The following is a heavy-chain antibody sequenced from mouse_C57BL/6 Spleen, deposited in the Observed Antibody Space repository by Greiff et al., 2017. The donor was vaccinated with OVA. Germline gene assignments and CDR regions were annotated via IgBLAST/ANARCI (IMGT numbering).Heavy chain of an antibody. J-gene: IGHJ2*01. CDR3: ARNLDYGSSHDY. Sequence: EVQLVESGPELVKPGASVKISCKASGYSFTDYNMNWVKQSNGKSLEWIGVINPNSGTTSYNQKFKGKATLTVDQSSSTDYMQLNSLTSEDSAVYYCARNLDYGSSHDYWGQGTTLTGSS. CDR2: INPNSGTT. V-gene: IGHV1-39*01. D-gene: IGHD1-1*01. CDR1: GYSFTDYN.